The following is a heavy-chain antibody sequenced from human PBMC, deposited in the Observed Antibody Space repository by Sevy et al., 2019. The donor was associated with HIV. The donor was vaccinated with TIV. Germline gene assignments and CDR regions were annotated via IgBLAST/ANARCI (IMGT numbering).Heavy chain of an antibody. CDR1: GFTFSGSA. V-gene: IGHV3-73*01. Sequence: GGSLRLSCAASGFTFSGSAFHWVRQTSGKGLEWVGRIRSKPNNYATAYSPSLKGRCAITRDDSKNMTYLQLNSLKTEDTAVYYCTCGYGRFDYWGQGTLVTVSS. CDR3: TCGYGRFDY. CDR2: IRSKPNNYAT. J-gene: IGHJ4*02. D-gene: IGHD5-18*01.